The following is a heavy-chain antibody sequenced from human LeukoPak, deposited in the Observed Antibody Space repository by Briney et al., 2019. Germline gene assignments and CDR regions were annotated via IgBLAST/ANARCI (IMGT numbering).Heavy chain of an antibody. CDR2: LYYSGST. D-gene: IGHD1-26*01. J-gene: IGHJ3*02. V-gene: IGHV4-59*01. CDR3: AKDRSDAFDI. CDR1: GGSISSYY. Sequence: SETLSLTCTVSGGSISSYYWSWIRQPPGRGLEWIGSLYYSGSTNYNPSLKSRVTILVDTSKNQFSLKLSSVTAADTAVYYCAKDRSDAFDIWGQGTMVTVSS.